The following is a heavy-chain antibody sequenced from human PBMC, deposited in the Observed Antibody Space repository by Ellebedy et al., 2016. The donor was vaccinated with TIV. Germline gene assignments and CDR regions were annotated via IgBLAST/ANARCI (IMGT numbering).Heavy chain of an antibody. CDR2: ISSSGRIV. CDR3: ARVGSGSYHLAY. V-gene: IGHV3-48*03. D-gene: IGHD3-10*01. CDR1: GFTFSSYE. J-gene: IGHJ4*02. Sequence: GESLKISCAASGFTFSSYEMNWVRQAPGKGLEWVSYISSSGRIVYHPDSVKGRFTISRDNAKNSLYLQMNSLRAEDTAVYYCARVGSGSYHLAYWGQGTLVTVSS.